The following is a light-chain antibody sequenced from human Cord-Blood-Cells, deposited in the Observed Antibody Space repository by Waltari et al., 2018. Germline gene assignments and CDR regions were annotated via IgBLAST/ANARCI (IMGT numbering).Light chain of an antibody. Sequence: DIQMTQSPSSVSASVGDRVTITCRASQGISSWLAWYQQKPGKAPKLLIYAASSVQSGVPSRFSGSGSGTDFTLTISSLQPEDYYCQQANSFPWTFGQGTKVEIK. CDR1: QGISSW. CDR3: QQANSFPWT. V-gene: IGKV1-12*01. J-gene: IGKJ1*01. CDR2: AAS.